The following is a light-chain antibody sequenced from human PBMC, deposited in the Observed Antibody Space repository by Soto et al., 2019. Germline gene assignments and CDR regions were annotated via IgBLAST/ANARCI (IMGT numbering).Light chain of an antibody. J-gene: IGKJ2*01. CDR3: QQYDNLPRT. CDR1: QDISNY. Sequence: DIQMTQSPSSLSASVGDRVTITCQASQDISNYLNWYQQKPGKAPKLLIYDASNLETGVPSRFSGSGSGTDFTFTISSLQPEDIAIYYCQQYDNLPRTFGQGTKLEIK. CDR2: DAS. V-gene: IGKV1-33*01.